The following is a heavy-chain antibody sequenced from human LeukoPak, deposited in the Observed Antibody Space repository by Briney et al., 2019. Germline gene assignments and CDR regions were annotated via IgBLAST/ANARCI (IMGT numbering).Heavy chain of an antibody. J-gene: IGHJ3*02. CDR1: GGSFSGYY. CDR3: ATGLYSSGWYGGRLWSKGAFDI. CDR2: INHSGST. Sequence: PSETLSLTCAVYGGSFSGYYWSWIRQPPGKGLEWIGEINHSGSTNYNPSLKSRVTISVDTSKNQFSLKLSSVTAADTAVYYCATGLYSSGWYGGRLWSKGAFDIWGQGTMVTVSS. D-gene: IGHD6-19*01. V-gene: IGHV4-34*01.